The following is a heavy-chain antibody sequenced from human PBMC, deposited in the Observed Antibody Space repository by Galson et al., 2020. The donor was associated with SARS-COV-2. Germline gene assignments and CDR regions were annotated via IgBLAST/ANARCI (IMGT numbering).Heavy chain of an antibody. CDR3: ARDSSIAAAGTNFDY. Sequence: GESLKISCKTSGYTFTGYYMHWVRQAPGQGLEWMGWINPNSGGTNYAQKFQGWVTMTRDTSISTAYMELSRLRSDDTAVYYCARDSSIAAAGTNFDYWGQGTLVTVSS. CDR1: GYTFTGYY. CDR2: INPNSGGT. J-gene: IGHJ4*02. V-gene: IGHV1-2*04. D-gene: IGHD6-13*01.